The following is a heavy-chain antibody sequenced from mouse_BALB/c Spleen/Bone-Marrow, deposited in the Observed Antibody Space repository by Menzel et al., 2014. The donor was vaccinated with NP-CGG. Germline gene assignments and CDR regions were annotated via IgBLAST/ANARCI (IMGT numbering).Heavy chain of an antibody. V-gene: IGHV5-6-3*01. CDR3: ARDYYGSSDY. Sequence: EVHLVESGGGLVQPGGSLKLSCAASGFTFSSYGMSWVRQTPDKRLELVATINSNGGSTYYPDSVKGRFTISRDNAKNTLYLQMSSLKSEDTAMYYCARDYYGSSDYWGQGTTLTVSS. CDR2: INSNGGST. CDR1: GFTFSSYG. D-gene: IGHD1-1*01. J-gene: IGHJ2*01.